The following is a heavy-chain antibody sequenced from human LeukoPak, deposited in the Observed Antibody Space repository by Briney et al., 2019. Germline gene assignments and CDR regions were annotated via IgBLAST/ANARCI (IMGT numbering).Heavy chain of an antibody. V-gene: IGHV1-8*01. Sequence: ASVKVSCKASGYTFTSYDINWVRQATGQGLEWMGWMNPNSGNTGYAQKFQGRVTMTRNTSISTAYMELSSLRSEDTAVYYCARLPYYYDSSGYYTGAFGIWGQGTMVTVSS. CDR1: GYTFTSYD. CDR3: ARLPYYYDSSGYYTGAFGI. D-gene: IGHD3-22*01. J-gene: IGHJ3*02. CDR2: MNPNSGNT.